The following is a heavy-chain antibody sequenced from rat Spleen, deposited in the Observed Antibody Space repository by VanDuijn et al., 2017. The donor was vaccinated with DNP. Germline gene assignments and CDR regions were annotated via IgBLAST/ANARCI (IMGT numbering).Heavy chain of an antibody. Sequence: EVQLVESGGGLVQPGNSLKLSCAASGFTFSDYAMAWVRQSPKKGLEWVATIIDDGSSTYYRDSVKGRLTISRDNKKRTQHRQMDSLRSEDTATYYCVTHPSWFGYWGPGTLVTVSS. CDR1: GFTFSDYA. V-gene: IGHV5S10*01. CDR2: IIDDGSST. CDR3: VTHPSWFGY. J-gene: IGHJ3*01.